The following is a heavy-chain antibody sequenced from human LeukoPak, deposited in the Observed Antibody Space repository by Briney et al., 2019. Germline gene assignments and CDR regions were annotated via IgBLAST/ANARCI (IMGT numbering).Heavy chain of an antibody. D-gene: IGHD3-22*01. CDR2: IYSGGST. V-gene: IGHV3-53*01. Sequence: VGSLRLSCAASGFTVSSNYMSWVRQAPGKGLEWVSVIYSGGSTYYADSVKGRFTISRDNSKSTLYLQMNSLRAEDTAVYYCAREGPSYYDSSGYYYSSGDAFDIWGQGTMVTVSS. J-gene: IGHJ3*02. CDR3: AREGPSYYDSSGYYYSSGDAFDI. CDR1: GFTVSSNY.